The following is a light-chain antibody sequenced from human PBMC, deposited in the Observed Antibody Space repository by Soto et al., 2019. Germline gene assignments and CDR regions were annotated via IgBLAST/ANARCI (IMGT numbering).Light chain of an antibody. CDR2: EVT. Sequence: SVLTQPASVSWSPGQSITISFTGTSGDIGSYNRVSWYQQHPGKAPKLIIYEVTDRPSGVSNRFSGSKSGNTASLTISGLQADDEADYYCSSHTISSALQVFGPGTKVTVL. V-gene: IGLV2-14*01. J-gene: IGLJ1*01. CDR1: SGDIGSYNR. CDR3: SSHTISSALQV.